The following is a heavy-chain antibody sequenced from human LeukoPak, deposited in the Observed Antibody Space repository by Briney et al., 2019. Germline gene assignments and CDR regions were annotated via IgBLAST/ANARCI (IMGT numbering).Heavy chain of an antibody. Sequence: ASVPVSCLASGCSFPGYYMHWVGQAPGQGLEWVGWINPNRCGKNYPHKLQDRVTMIRDTVINTVYLEPRSLSSGGTGGYFFGCLNAFDIWGQGTMVTVSS. CDR1: GCSFPGYY. CDR2: INPNRCGK. CDR3: GCLNAFDI. D-gene: IGHD2-8*01. V-gene: IGHV1-2*02. J-gene: IGHJ3*02.